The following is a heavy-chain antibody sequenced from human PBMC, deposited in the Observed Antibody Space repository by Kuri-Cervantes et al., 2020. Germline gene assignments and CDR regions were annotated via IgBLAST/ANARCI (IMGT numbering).Heavy chain of an antibody. V-gene: IGHV3-23*01. CDR1: GFTFSSHS. J-gene: IGHJ4*02. CDR2: ISGSGGST. CDR3: AKEGVLATPAVFDY. D-gene: IGHD4/OR15-4a*01. Sequence: GESLKISCAASGFTFSSHSMNWVRQAPGKGLEWVSAISGSGGSTYYADSVKGRFTISRDNSKNTLHLQMNSLRAEDTAVYYCAKEGVLATPAVFDYWGQGTLVTVSS.